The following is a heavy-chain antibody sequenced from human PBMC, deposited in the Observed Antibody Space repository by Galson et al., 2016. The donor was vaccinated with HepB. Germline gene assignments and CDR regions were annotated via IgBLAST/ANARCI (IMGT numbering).Heavy chain of an antibody. Sequence: SLRLSCAVSGFTFSSFRMNWVRQAPGKGLEWVSTISSTSGYINYADSLKGRFTISRDNAMSTLYLQMNSLRVDDTAIYYCTSGKTFDYWGQGTLVAVSS. CDR3: TSGKTFDY. D-gene: IGHD1-26*01. J-gene: IGHJ4*02. V-gene: IGHV3-21*01. CDR1: GFTFSSFR. CDR2: ISSTSGYI.